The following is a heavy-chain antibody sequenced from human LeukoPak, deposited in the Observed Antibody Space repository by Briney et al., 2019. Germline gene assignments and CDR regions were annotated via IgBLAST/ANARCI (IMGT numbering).Heavy chain of an antibody. Sequence: GGSLRLSCTTSGLTFSTSGFNWVRQAPGKGLEWVASIGPTGFDRYHADSIKGRFTISRDNANNFLYLQMDSLRAEDTAVYYRATETNGHHYDYWGQGTLLTVSS. CDR2: IGPTGFDR. D-gene: IGHD1-14*01. V-gene: IGHV3-21*06. J-gene: IGHJ4*02. CDR3: ATETNGHHYDY. CDR1: GLTFSTSG.